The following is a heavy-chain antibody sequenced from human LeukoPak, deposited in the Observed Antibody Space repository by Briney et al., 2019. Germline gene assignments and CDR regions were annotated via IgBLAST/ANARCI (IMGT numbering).Heavy chain of an antibody. CDR1: GGSISSSSYY. J-gene: IGHJ4*02. V-gene: IGHV4-39*01. CDR2: IYYSGST. D-gene: IGHD2-15*01. Sequence: PSETLSLTCTVSGGSISSSSYYWGWIRQPPGKGLEWIGSIYYSGSTYYNPSLKSRVTISVDTSKNQFSLKLSSVTAADTAVYYCARPGQSSWWVYFNYWGQGSLVTVSS. CDR3: ARPGQSSWWVYFNY.